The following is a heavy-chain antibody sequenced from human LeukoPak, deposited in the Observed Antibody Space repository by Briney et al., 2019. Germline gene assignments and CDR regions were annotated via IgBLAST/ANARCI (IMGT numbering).Heavy chain of an antibody. J-gene: IGHJ6*04. CDR3: GRXXGXXYXXXXMDV. Sequence: CXXXGGSFSGYYWSWIRQPPGKGLEWIGEINHSGSTNYNPSLKRRVTISVDTSKNQFSLKLSSVTAADTAVYYCGRXXGXXYXXXXMDVWGXGXTVTISS. CDR2: INHSGST. CDR1: GGSFSGYY. V-gene: IGHV4-34*01.